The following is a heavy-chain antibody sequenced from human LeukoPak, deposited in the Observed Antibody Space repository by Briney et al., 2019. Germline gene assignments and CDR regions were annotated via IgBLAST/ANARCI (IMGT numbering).Heavy chain of an antibody. D-gene: IGHD6-19*01. CDR2: INHSGST. V-gene: IGHV4-34*01. J-gene: IGHJ4*02. CDR3: ARSRGSGWYRGWYFDC. CDR1: GGSFSGYY. Sequence: SETLSLTCAVYGGSFSGYYWSWIRQPPGKGLEWIGEINHSGSTNYNPSLKSRVTISVDTSKNQFSLKLSSVTAADTAVYYCARSRGSGWYRGWYFDCWGQGTLVTVSS.